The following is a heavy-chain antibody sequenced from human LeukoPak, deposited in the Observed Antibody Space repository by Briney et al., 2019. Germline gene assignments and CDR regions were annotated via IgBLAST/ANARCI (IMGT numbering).Heavy chain of an antibody. J-gene: IGHJ4*02. CDR1: GVSISSSNSS. CDR2: IYYSGNT. V-gene: IGHV4-39*01. Sequence: PSETLSLTCTVSGVSISSSNSSWGWLRQPPGKGLEWIGSIYYSGNTYYNASPKSQVSISIDTSKNQFSLKLTSVTAADTAVYYCARQTGSGLFILPGGQGTLVTVSS. D-gene: IGHD3/OR15-3a*01. CDR3: ARQTGSGLFILP.